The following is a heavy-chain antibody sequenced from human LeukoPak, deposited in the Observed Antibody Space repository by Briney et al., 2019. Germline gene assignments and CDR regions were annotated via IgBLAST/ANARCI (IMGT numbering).Heavy chain of an antibody. CDR2: IYYGGTT. CDR1: GVSISSNDYY. D-gene: IGHD5-12*01. CDR3: ARHVGYEYFDY. J-gene: IGHJ4*02. V-gene: IGHV4-39*01. Sequence: SETLSLTCTVSGVSISSNDYYWGWIRQTPGKGLEWIESIYYGGTTYNNPSLNSRVAISVDTSKNQFSLKVNSVTAADTAVYYCARHVGYEYFDYWGQGALVTVSS.